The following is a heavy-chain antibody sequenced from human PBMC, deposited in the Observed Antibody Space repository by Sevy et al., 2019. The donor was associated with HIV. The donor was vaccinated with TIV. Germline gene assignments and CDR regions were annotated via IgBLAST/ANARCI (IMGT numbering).Heavy chain of an antibody. CDR1: GYTFTGYY. V-gene: IGHV1-2*02. D-gene: IGHD1-26*01. Sequence: ASVKVSCKASGYTFTGYYMHWVRQAPGQGLEWMGWINPNSGGINYAQKFQGRVTMTRDTSISTAYMELSRLRSDDTAVYYCARVESGSTLDYWGQGTLVTVSS. J-gene: IGHJ4*02. CDR2: INPNSGGI. CDR3: ARVESGSTLDY.